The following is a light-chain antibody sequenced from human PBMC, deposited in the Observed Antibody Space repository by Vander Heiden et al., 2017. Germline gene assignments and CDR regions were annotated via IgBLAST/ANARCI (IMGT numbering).Light chain of an antibody. CDR3: SASTTTDTLYV. Sequence: PHPVSGSPGQSITLSCTGTNSDLINYNFVSWYQLRPGEAPKLIIFEVSGRPSGVSSRFSGSKSGNTASLTISGLQADDEGEYYCSASTTTDTLYVFGTGTKVTVL. V-gene: IGLV2-14*01. CDR2: EVS. CDR1: NSDLINYNF. J-gene: IGLJ1*01.